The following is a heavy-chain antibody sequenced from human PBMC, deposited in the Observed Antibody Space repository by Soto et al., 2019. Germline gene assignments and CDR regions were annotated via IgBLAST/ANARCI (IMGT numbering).Heavy chain of an antibody. J-gene: IGHJ6*02. D-gene: IGHD5-12*01. CDR1: GYTSTSYY. V-gene: IGHV1-46*01. Sequence: ASVKVSCKASGYTSTSYYMHWVRQAPGQGLEWMGIINPSGGSTSYAQKFQGRVTMTRDTSTSTVYMELSSLRSEDTAVYYCARQVEMATILTRGYYYYGMDVWGQGTTVTVSS. CDR3: ARQVEMATILTRGYYYYGMDV. CDR2: INPSGGST.